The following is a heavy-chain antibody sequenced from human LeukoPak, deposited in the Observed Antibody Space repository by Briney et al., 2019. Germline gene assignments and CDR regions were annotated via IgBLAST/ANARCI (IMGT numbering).Heavy chain of an antibody. J-gene: IGHJ4*02. CDR3: AKGGYSSSSPFDY. CDR1: GFTFDNYA. D-gene: IGHD6-13*01. V-gene: IGHV3-23*01. CDR2: ISSSGSST. Sequence: GGSLKLSCAASGFTFDNYAMNWVRQAPGKGLEWVSGISSSGSSTYYADSVRGRFTISRDNSKNTLYLQMNSLRADDTAVYYCAKGGYSSSSPFDYWGQGTLVTVSS.